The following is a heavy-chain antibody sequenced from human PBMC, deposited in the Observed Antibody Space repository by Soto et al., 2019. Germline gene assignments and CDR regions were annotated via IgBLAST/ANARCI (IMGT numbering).Heavy chain of an antibody. Sequence: GGSLRLSCVASGFSFDTYGIHWVRQAPGKGLQWVALISYEGSNTYYADSVRGRFTISRDNSKNTLYLQMSTLRPEDTGVYYCARVTPGNNLYYFSGLDVWGQGTSVTVSS. V-gene: IGHV3-30*15. CDR2: ISYEGSNT. J-gene: IGHJ6*02. CDR3: ARVTPGNNLYYFSGLDV. D-gene: IGHD1-1*01. CDR1: GFSFDTYG.